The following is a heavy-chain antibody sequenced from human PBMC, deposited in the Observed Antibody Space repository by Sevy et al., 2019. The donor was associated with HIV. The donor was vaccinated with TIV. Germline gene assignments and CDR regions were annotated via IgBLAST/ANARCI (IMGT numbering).Heavy chain of an antibody. J-gene: IGHJ4*02. CDR3: ATSSSSMEGSYYFDY. CDR2: IYYSGSA. CDR1: GGSVSSGSSY. D-gene: IGHD6-13*01. V-gene: IGHV4-61*01. Sequence: SETLSLSCTVSGGSVSSGSSYWSWIRQRPGKGLEWIHYIYYSGSANYNPSLKSRVTISVDTSKNQFSLKLTSVTAADTAVYFCATSSSSMEGSYYFDYWGQGTLITVSS.